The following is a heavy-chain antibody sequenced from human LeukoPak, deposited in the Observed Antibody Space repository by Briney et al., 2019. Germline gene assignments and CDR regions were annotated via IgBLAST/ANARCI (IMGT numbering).Heavy chain of an antibody. D-gene: IGHD6-19*01. Sequence: ASVKVSCKASGYTFTGYHMHWVRQAPGQGLEWMGRINPNSGGTNYAQKFQGRVTMNRDKTISRAYMEMGRLRSDDTAVYYCATSTDQQWLVGGFDFWGQGTLVTVSS. V-gene: IGHV1-2*06. CDR3: ATSTDQQWLVGGFDF. CDR1: GYTFTGYH. J-gene: IGHJ4*02. CDR2: INPNSGGT.